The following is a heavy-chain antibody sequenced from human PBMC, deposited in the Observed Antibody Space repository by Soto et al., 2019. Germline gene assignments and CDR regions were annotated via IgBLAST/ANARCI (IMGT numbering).Heavy chain of an antibody. D-gene: IGHD3-10*01. J-gene: IGHJ4*02. CDR1: GGCFSAFY. V-gene: IGHV4-34*01. Sequence: SETLSLTCAVYGGCFSAFYWTWIRQPPGKGLEWIGEINHIGGTNYNPSLKSRVTISVDKSKNQFSLKLSSVTAADTGVYYCARDYYGSGSYYLKGPPGRGQSDYWGQGTLVTVSS. CDR3: ARDYYGSGSYYLKGPPGRGQSDY. CDR2: INHIGGT.